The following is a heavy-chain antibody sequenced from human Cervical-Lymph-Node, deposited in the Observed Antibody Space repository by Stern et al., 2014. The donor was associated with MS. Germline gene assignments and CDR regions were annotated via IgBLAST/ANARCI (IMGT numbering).Heavy chain of an antibody. V-gene: IGHV3-13*01. CDR3: AREVEDSRSSGWHFDL. J-gene: IGHJ2*01. D-gene: IGHD6-6*01. CDR1: GSTFSSYD. CDR2: IGSGGGT. Sequence: EVQLLESGGVLVQPGGSLRLSCAASGSTFSSYDMHWVRQATGKRLEWVSAIGSGGGTYYSGSVKGRFTISRENAKNSLYLQMNSLRAGDTAVYYCAREVEDSRSSGWHFDLWGRGTLVTVSS.